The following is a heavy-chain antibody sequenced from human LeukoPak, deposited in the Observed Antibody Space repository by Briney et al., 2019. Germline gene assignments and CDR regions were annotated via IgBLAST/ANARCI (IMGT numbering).Heavy chain of an antibody. CDR1: GGSISSYY. Sequence: NPSETLSLTCTVSGGSISSYYWSWIRQPPGKGLEWIGYIYYSGSTNYNPSLKSRVTISVDTSKSQFSLKLSSVTAADTAVYYCARAPDYATYYFDYWGQGTLVTVSS. V-gene: IGHV4-59*01. J-gene: IGHJ4*02. CDR2: IYYSGST. CDR3: ARAPDYATYYFDY. D-gene: IGHD4-17*01.